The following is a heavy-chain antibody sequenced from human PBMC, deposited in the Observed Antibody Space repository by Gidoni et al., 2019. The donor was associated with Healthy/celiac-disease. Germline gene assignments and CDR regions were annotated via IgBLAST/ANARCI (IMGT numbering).Heavy chain of an antibody. CDR3: ARAPMVRGVYPRYYFDY. V-gene: IGHV3-48*01. Sequence: EVQLVESGGGLVQPGGSLRLSCAASGFTFSSYSMNWVRQAPGKGLEWVSYISSSSSTIYYADSVKGRFTISRDNAKNSLYLQMNSLRAEDTAVYYCARAPMVRGVYPRYYFDYWGQGTLVTVSS. J-gene: IGHJ4*02. D-gene: IGHD3-10*01. CDR1: GFTFSSYS. CDR2: ISSSSSTI.